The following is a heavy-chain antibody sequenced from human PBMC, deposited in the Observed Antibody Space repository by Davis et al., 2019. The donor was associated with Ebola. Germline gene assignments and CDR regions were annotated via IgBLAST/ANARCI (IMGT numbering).Heavy chain of an antibody. J-gene: IGHJ4*02. D-gene: IGHD5-18*01. CDR2: ISSNGGST. V-gene: IGHV3-64D*08. CDR1: GFTFSSYA. Sequence: PGGSLRLSCAASGFTFSSYAMHWVRQAPGKGLEYVSAISSNGGSTYYADSVKGRFTISRDNSKNTLYLQMSSLRAEDTAVYYCVKDLGQLWFVRFDYWGQGTLVTVSS. CDR3: VKDLGQLWFVRFDY.